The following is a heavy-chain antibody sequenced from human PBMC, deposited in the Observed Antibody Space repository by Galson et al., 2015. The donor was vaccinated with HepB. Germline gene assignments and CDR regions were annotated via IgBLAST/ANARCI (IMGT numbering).Heavy chain of an antibody. CDR1: GYSFTSSW. V-gene: IGHV5-51*01. J-gene: IGHJ6*02. CDR3: GRVQQLGFCSSTSCFFSGMDV. D-gene: IGHD2-2*01. Sequence: QSGAEVKKSGESLKISCEGSGYSFTSSWIGWVRQMPGKGLEWMGIIYPGDSDVRYSPSFQGQVTISADKSTNTAYLQWSSLKASDTAMYYCGRVQQLGFCSSTSCFFSGMDVWGQGTTVTVSS. CDR2: IYPGDSDV.